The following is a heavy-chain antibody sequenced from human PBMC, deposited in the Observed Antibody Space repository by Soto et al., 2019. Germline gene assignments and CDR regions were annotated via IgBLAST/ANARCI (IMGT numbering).Heavy chain of an antibody. J-gene: IGHJ5*02. CDR1: GGFITSSSYY. CDR3: ATQEVGGSYVYTFDP. D-gene: IGHD1-26*01. V-gene: IGHV4-39*01. Sequence: PSETLSLTCTVSGGFITSSSYYWGWILQTPGKGLEWIGSIYYSGSTYYNPSLKSRVTISVDTSKNQFSLKLSSVTAADTAVYYCATQEVGGSYVYTFDPWGQGTLVTVS. CDR2: IYYSGST.